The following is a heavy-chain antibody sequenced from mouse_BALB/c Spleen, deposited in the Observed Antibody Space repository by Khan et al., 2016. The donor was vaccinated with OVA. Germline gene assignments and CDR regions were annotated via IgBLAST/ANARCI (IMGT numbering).Heavy chain of an antibody. J-gene: IGHJ3*01. D-gene: IGHD4-1*01. Sequence: EVQLQESGPEVVKPGASVKMSCKASGYTFTNYIIHWVKQKPGQGLEWIGYINPYNDGTKYNEKFKGKATLTSDKSPTTAYMEVSSLTSEDSAVYFCIRGEIGIYRRFAYWGQGTLVTVSA. CDR3: IRGEIGIYRRFAY. V-gene: IGHV1S136*01. CDR1: GYTFTNYI. CDR2: INPYNDGT.